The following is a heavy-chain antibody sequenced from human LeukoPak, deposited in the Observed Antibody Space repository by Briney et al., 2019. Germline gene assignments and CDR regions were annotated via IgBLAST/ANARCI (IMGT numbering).Heavy chain of an antibody. CDR2: INHSGST. Sequence: PSETLSLTCTVSGGSISSYYWSWIRQPPGKGLEWIGEINHSGSTNYNPSLKSRVTISVDTSKNQFSLKLSSVTAADTAVYYCARYGSWYVFGYWGQGTLVTVSS. J-gene: IGHJ4*02. CDR1: GGSISSYY. V-gene: IGHV4-34*01. D-gene: IGHD6-13*01. CDR3: ARYGSWYVFGY.